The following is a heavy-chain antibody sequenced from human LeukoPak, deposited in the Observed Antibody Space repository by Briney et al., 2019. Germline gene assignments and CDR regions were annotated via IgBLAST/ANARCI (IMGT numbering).Heavy chain of an antibody. CDR3: SRDLSYGSLDS. V-gene: IGHV3-33*01. J-gene: IGHJ4*02. CDR2: IWYDGTKT. CDR1: GFTFSSYG. Sequence: GGSLRLSCAASGFTFSSYGMHWVRQAPGKGLEWVAVIWYDGTKTYYADSVKGRSTISRDDSKNTVYLQMNSLRAEDTAVYYCSRDLSYGSLDSWGQGTLLTVSS. D-gene: IGHD5-18*01.